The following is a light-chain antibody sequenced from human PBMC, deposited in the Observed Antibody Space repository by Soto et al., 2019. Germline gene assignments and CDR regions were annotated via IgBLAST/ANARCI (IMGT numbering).Light chain of an antibody. CDR1: SSDVGGYNF. Sequence: QSALTQPPSASGSPGQSVTVSCTGTSSDVGGYNFVSWYQLHPGKAHKLMIYEVNKRPSGVPARFSGSKSGNTASLTVSGLQAEDEADYYCSSYAGSNIVFGGGTKLTVL. CDR2: EVN. CDR3: SSYAGSNIV. J-gene: IGLJ2*01. V-gene: IGLV2-8*01.